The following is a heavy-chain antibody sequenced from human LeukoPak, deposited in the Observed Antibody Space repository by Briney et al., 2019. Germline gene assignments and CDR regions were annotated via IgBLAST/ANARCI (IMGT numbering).Heavy chain of an antibody. D-gene: IGHD6-13*01. CDR3: ARFIVTAAGTAFDY. CDR2: IYYSGST. V-gene: IGHV4-31*03. CDR1: GGSISSGGYY. J-gene: IGHJ4*02. Sequence: SETLSLTCPVSGGSISSGGYYWSWIRQHPGKGLEWIGYIYYSGSTYYNPSLKSRVSISVDTSKNQFSLKLSSVTAADTAVYYRARFIVTAAGTAFDYWGQGTLVTVSS.